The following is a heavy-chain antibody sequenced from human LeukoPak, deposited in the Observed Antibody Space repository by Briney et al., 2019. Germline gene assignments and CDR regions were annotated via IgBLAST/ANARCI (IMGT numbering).Heavy chain of an antibody. CDR2: IYTSGST. D-gene: IGHD2-15*01. V-gene: IGHV4-4*07. CDR3: AREKIVVVVAAPGYYYYMDV. CDR1: GGSISSYY. J-gene: IGHJ6*03. Sequence: SGTLSLTCTASGGSISSYYWSWIRQPAGKGLEWIGRIYTSGSTNYNPSLKSRVTISVDKSKNQFSLKLSSVTAADTAVYYCAREKIVVVVAAPGYYYYMDVWGKGTTVTVSS.